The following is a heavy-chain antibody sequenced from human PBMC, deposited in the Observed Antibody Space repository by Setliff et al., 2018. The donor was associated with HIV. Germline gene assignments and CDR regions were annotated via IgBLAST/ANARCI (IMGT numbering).Heavy chain of an antibody. CDR2: VNHSGST. V-gene: IGHV4-34*01. D-gene: IGHD3-10*01. Sequence: SETLSLTCAVYGGSFSGHYWSWIRQPPGKGLEWIGEVNHSGSTNYNPSLKSRVTISVDTSKNQFSLKLSSVTAADTAVYFCASLDGSESPYIYYYYMDVWGKGTAVTVSS. CDR1: GGSFSGHY. J-gene: IGHJ6*03. CDR3: ASLDGSESPYIYYYYMDV.